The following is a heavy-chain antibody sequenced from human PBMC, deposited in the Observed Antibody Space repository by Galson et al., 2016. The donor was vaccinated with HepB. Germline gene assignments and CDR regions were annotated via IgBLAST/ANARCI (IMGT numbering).Heavy chain of an antibody. V-gene: IGHV3-7*01. D-gene: IGHD3-10*01. CDR1: GFAFSGHW. CDR2: INSDGSQA. Sequence: SLRLSCAASGFAFSGHWMCWVRQAPGKGLEWLAKINSDGSQAYYVDSVKGRFTISRDNAKNSLYLQMNSLQVEDTAVYYCAKEDFFREDYWGQGTLVTVSS. CDR3: AKEDFFREDY. J-gene: IGHJ4*02.